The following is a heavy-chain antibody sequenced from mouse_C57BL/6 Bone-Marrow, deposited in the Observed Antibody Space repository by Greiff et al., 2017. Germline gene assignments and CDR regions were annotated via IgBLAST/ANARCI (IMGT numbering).Heavy chain of an antibody. Sequence: QVQLQQSGPELVKPGASVKISCKASGYAFSSSWMNWVKQRPGKGLEWIGRIYPGDGDTNYNGKFKGKATLTADKSSSTAYMQLSSLTSEDSAVYFCAIYYGYDGPSFAYWGQGTLVTVSA. CDR1: GYAFSSSW. CDR2: IYPGDGDT. V-gene: IGHV1-82*01. CDR3: AIYYGYDGPSFAY. D-gene: IGHD2-2*01. J-gene: IGHJ3*01.